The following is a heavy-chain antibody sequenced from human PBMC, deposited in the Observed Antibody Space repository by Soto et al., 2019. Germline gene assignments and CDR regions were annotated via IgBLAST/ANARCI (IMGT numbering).Heavy chain of an antibody. J-gene: IGHJ4*02. CDR1: GGSISNSY. V-gene: IGHV4-59*01. CDR2: IYSSGST. Sequence: PSETLSLTCTVSGGSISNSYWSWIRLSPGKGLEWIGYIYSSGSTNYNPSLESRVTISVDTSKNQFSLKLSSVTAADTAVYYCARRWGTSFDFWGQGTLVTVSS. D-gene: IGHD7-27*01. CDR3: ARRWGTSFDF.